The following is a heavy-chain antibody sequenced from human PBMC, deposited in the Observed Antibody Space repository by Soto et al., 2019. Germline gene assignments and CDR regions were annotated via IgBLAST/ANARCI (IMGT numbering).Heavy chain of an antibody. J-gene: IGHJ3*02. CDR3: AGQEITRDALAI. Sequence: GGSLRLSCAASGFTFSSYSMDWVRQAPGRGLEWVSYISSSGTTTYYAGSVKGRFTISRDNARNSLYLQMNSLRAEDTAVYYCAGQEITRDALAISAQRTIVPVSS. V-gene: IGHV3-48*01. CDR2: ISSSGTTT. D-gene: IGHD2-21*01. CDR1: GFTFSSYS.